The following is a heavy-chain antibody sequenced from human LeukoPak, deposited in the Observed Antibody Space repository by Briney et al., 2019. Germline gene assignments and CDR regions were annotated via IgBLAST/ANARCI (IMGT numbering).Heavy chain of an antibody. D-gene: IGHD6-13*01. CDR3: ARPRSSWYYYYYGMDV. J-gene: IGHJ6*02. CDR2: IYYSGST. CDR1: GGSISSSSYY. V-gene: IGHV4-39*01. Sequence: SETLSLTCTVSGGSISSSSYYWGWIRQPPGKGLEWIGSIYYSGSTYYNPSLKSRVTISVDTSKNQFSLKLSSVTAADTAVYYCARPRSSWYYYYYGMDVWGQGTTVTVSS.